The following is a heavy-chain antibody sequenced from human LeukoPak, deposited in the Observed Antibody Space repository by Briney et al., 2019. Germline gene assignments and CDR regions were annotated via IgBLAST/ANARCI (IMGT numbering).Heavy chain of an antibody. J-gene: IGHJ4*02. CDR3: ARDAIYDTSGYYYTDY. V-gene: IGHV3-64*01. Sequence: PGGSLRLSCAASGFSISNYAMSWVRQAPGKGLEFVSAISSTGTYTYYATSVKGRFTISRDNSENTLFLQMGSLRAEDMAVYYSARDAIYDTSGYYYTDYWGEGTLVTVSS. CDR2: ISSTGTYT. CDR1: GFSISNYA. D-gene: IGHD3-22*01.